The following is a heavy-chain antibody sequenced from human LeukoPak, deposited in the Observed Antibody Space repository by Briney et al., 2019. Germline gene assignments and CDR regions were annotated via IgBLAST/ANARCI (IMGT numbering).Heavy chain of an antibody. Sequence: PSQTLSLTCTVSGGSIISAGYYWSWIRQHPGKGLEWIGYIYHSGSTYYHPSLQSRVTISVDTSKNQFSLKLSSVTAADTAVYYCAREAEVSAGFDYWGQGTLVTVSS. CDR1: GGSIISAGYY. CDR2: IYHSGST. CDR3: AREAEVSAGFDY. V-gene: IGHV4-31*03. J-gene: IGHJ4*02. D-gene: IGHD2-8*01.